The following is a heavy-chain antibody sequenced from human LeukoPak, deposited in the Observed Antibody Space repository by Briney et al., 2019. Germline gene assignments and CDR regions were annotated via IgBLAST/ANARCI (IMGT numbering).Heavy chain of an antibody. Sequence: ASVTVSRTASGYTFTGYYMHWVRQPPAPGLEWMGWINTNSSGTNNTQKFQGRVTMTRDTSISTAYMELSRLRSNDAAVYYFARDIKNSLDYWGQGTLVTVSS. D-gene: IGHD2/OR15-2a*01. V-gene: IGHV1-2*02. J-gene: IGHJ4*02. CDR1: GYTFTGYY. CDR2: INTNSSGT. CDR3: ARDIKNSLDY.